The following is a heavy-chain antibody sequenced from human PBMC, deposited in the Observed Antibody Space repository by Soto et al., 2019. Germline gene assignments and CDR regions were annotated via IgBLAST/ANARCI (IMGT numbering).Heavy chain of an antibody. Sequence: QVQLVQSGAEVKKPGSSVKVSCKASGGTFSSYAISWVRQAPGQGHEWMGGIIPIFGTANYAQKFQGRVTITADEYKSRAYMELSSLRSEHTAVYYCASRKDYYDYSGCYRPSYFDFWGQGTMVTGFS. CDR2: IIPIFGTA. CDR3: ASRKDYYDYSGCYRPSYFDF. J-gene: IGHJ4*02. D-gene: IGHD3-22*01. CDR1: GGTFSSYA. V-gene: IGHV1-69*01.